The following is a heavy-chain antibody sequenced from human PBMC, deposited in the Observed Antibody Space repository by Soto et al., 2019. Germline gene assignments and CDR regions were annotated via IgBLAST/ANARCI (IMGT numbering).Heavy chain of an antibody. CDR2: VRGNGDPP. CDR3: VKSRGGNNFDFVD. CDR1: GFTVSMSA. D-gene: IGHD5-12*01. V-gene: IGHV3-64D*06. J-gene: IGHJ4*02. Sequence: GGSLRLSCEASGFTVSMSAMNWVRQAPGEGQEYVSGVRGNGDPPFYADSVKGRFTISRDNSKNTLYLQMSSLSADDTAVYYGVKSRGGNNFDFVDLGQGALGTVSS.